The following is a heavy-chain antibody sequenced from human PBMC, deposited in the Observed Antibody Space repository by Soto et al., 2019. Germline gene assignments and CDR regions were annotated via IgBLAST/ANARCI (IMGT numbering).Heavy chain of an antibody. CDR1: GFTFSRYW. CDR3: ARDRGRPDLRDTHYYDSSDLDYGMDV. J-gene: IGHJ6*02. V-gene: IGHV3-7*01. D-gene: IGHD3-22*01. CDR2: INQDGSEK. Sequence: GGSLRLSCAASGFTFSRYWMTWVRQAPGKGLEWVANINQDGSEKYYIDSMKGRFTISRDNAKNSLLLQLNSLRAEDTAVYYCARDRGRPDLRDTHYYDSSDLDYGMDVWGQGTTVTVSS.